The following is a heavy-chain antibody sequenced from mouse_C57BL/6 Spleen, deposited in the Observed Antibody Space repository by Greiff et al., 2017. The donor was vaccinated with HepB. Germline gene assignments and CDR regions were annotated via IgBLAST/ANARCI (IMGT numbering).Heavy chain of an antibody. V-gene: IGHV5-15*01. CDR3: ARHEKYYGSSYEGYFDV. D-gene: IGHD1-1*01. Sequence: EVQRVESGGGLVQPGGSLKLSCAASGFTFSDYGMAWVRQAPRKGPEWVAFISNLAYSIYYADNVTGRFTISRENAKNTLYLELSRLRSEDTAMYYCARHEKYYGSSYEGYFDVWGTGTTVTVSS. J-gene: IGHJ1*03. CDR2: ISNLAYSI. CDR1: GFTFSDYG.